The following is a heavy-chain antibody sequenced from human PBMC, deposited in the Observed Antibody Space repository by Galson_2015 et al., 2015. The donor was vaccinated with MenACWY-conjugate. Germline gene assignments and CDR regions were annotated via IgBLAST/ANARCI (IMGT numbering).Heavy chain of an antibody. Sequence: SVKVSCKASGYTFTSYAMHWVRQAPGQRLEWMGWINAGNGNTKYSQKFQGRVTITRDTSASTAYMELSSLRSEDTAVYYCATYYYDSSGYYGYFDYWGQGTLVTVSS. J-gene: IGHJ4*02. CDR2: INAGNGNT. D-gene: IGHD3-22*01. CDR3: ATYYYDSSGYYGYFDY. CDR1: GYTFTSYA. V-gene: IGHV1-3*01.